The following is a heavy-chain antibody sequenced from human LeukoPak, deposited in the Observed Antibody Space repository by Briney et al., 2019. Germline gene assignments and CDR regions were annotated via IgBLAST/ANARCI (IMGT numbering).Heavy chain of an antibody. J-gene: IGHJ4*02. CDR2: INPNSGGT. V-gene: IGHV1-2*02. CDR1: GYTFTSYG. D-gene: IGHD3-22*01. CDR3: AVDGEYYDSSGYYYPYYFDY. Sequence: ASVKVSCKASGYTFTSYGISWVRQAPGQGLEWMGWINPNSGGTNYAQKFQGRVTMTRDTSISTAYMELSRLRSDDTAVYYCAVDGEYYDSSGYYYPYYFDYWGQGTLVTVSS.